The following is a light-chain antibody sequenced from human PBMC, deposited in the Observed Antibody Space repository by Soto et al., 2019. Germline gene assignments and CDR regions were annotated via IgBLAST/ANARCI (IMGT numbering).Light chain of an antibody. CDR3: QSYDSSLSGSV. Sequence: QSVLTQPPSVSGAPGQRVTISCTGSSSNIGAGYDLHWYQQLPGTAPKLLMYGNSNRPSGVPDRFSGSKSGTSASLAITGLQAEDEADYYCQSYDSSLSGSVFGGGTQLTVL. J-gene: IGLJ2*01. CDR2: GNS. V-gene: IGLV1-40*01. CDR1: SSNIGAGYD.